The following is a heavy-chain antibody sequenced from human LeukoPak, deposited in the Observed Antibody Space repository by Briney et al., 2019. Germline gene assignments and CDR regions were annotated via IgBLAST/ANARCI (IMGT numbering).Heavy chain of an antibody. D-gene: IGHD3-10*01. CDR2: IGTAGDT. CDR3: ARERITMVRGVIIPGGYVDY. J-gene: IGHJ4*02. CDR1: GFTFSSYD. Sequence: GGSLRLSCAASGFTFSSYDVHWVRQAPGKGLEWVSAIGTAGDTYYPGSVKGRFTISRENAKNSLYLQMNSVRAGDTAVYYCARERITMVRGVIIPGGYVDYWGQGALGTVSS. V-gene: IGHV3-13*01.